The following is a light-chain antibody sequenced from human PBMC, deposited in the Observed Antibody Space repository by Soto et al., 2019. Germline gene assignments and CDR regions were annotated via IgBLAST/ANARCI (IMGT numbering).Light chain of an antibody. Sequence: DIQMTQSPSSLSASVGDRVTITCRASQSISSYLNWYQHKPGKAPKLLIYAASSLQTGVPSRFNGSRSGTDFALTISSLQRDDFATYYCQQTDSFPRTFGQGTKVEMK. J-gene: IGKJ1*01. CDR1: QSISSY. CDR3: QQTDSFPRT. CDR2: AAS. V-gene: IGKV1-39*01.